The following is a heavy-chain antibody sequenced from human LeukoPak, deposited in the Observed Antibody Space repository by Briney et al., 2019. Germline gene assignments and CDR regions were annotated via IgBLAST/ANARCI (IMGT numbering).Heavy chain of an antibody. CDR1: SVSISSTHYN. V-gene: IGHV4-39*07. D-gene: IGHD6-6*01. Sequence: SETLSLTCTVSSVSISSTHYNWGWIRQPPGKGLERIASISYSGTTSYNPSLKSRVTISVDTSKKEISLKLSSVTAADTAVYFCARDWGVEARPGYMDVWGKGTTVTVSS. CDR3: ARDWGVEARPGYMDV. J-gene: IGHJ6*03. CDR2: ISYSGTT.